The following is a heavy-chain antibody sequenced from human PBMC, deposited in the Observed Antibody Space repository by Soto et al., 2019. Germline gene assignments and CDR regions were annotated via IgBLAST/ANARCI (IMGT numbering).Heavy chain of an antibody. D-gene: IGHD3-3*01. CDR2: IRSKGNNYAT. CDR3: SRQASDFWSGKPQYSMDV. CDR1: GFTFSGSA. V-gene: IGHV3-73*01. Sequence: EVQLVESGGGLVQPGGSLKISCAASGFTFSGSALHWVRQASGKGLEWVGRIRSKGNNYATAYGASLKGRFTISRDDSKNTAYLQMNSLNTEDTAVYYCSRQASDFWSGKPQYSMDVWGQGTPVSVSS. J-gene: IGHJ6*03.